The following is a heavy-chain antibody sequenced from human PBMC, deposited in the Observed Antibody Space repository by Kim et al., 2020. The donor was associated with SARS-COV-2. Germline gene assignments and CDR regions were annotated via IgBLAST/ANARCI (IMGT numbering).Heavy chain of an antibody. CDR2: INHSGST. J-gene: IGHJ5*02. D-gene: IGHD6-13*01. Sequence: SETLSLTCAVYGGSFSGYYWSWIRQPQGKGLEWIGEINHSGSTNYNPSLKSRVTISVDTSKNQFSLKLSSVTAADTAVYYCARGRYSSSWYGSRNWFDP. V-gene: IGHV4-34*01. CDR3: ARGRYSSSWYGSRNWFDP. CDR1: GGSFSGYY.